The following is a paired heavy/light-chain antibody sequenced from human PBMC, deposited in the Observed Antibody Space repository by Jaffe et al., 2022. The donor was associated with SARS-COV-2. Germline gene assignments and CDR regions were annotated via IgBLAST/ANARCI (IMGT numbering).Heavy chain of an antibody. CDR2: ISSSGTYT. D-gene: IGHD6-13*01. J-gene: IGHJ4*02. CDR3: AKVRSSSRSLED. V-gene: IGHV3-23*04. Sequence: EVQLVESGGGLVQPGVSLRLSCAASGFTFSNYGMRWVRQTPGKGLEWVSAISSSGTYTHYADSVKGRFTISRDNSKNTLYLQMNSLRAEDTAIYYCAKVRSSSRSLEDWGQGTLVTVSS. CDR1: GFTFSNYG.
Light chain of an antibody. Sequence: QSVLTQPPSASGTPGQRVTISCSGSSSNIGSNTVNWYQQFPGAAPKCLIYNNNLRPSGVPDRFSGSKSGTSASLAISGLQSEDEADYYCAAWDDSLSGYVFGTGTKVTVL. CDR1: SSNIGSNT. J-gene: IGLJ1*01. CDR2: NNN. V-gene: IGLV1-44*01. CDR3: AAWDDSLSGYV.